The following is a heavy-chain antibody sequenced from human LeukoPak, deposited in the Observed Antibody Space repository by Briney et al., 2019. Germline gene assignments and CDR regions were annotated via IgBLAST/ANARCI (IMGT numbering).Heavy chain of an antibody. CDR2: INPNSGGT. D-gene: IGHD3-22*01. Sequence: ASVKVPCKASGYTFTGYYMHWVRQAPGQGLEWMGWINPNSGGTNYAQKFQGRVTMTRDTSISTAYMELSRLRSDDTAVYYCARGEWGYYDSSGYWFDPWGQGTLVTVSS. V-gene: IGHV1-2*02. J-gene: IGHJ5*02. CDR3: ARGEWGYYDSSGYWFDP. CDR1: GYTFTGYY.